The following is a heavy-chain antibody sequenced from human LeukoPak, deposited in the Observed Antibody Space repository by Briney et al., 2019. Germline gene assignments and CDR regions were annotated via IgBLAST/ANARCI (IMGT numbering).Heavy chain of an antibody. Sequence: PGGSLRLSCAASGFIFSRYAMSWVRQAPGKGLEWVSAISGSGGSTYYADSVKGRFTISRDNSKNTLYLQMNSLRAEDTAVYYCAKDLFSDVAMVRGGGWFDPWGQGTLVTVSS. CDR2: ISGSGGST. D-gene: IGHD3-10*01. J-gene: IGHJ5*02. CDR3: AKDLFSDVAMVRGGGWFDP. V-gene: IGHV3-23*01. CDR1: GFIFSRYA.